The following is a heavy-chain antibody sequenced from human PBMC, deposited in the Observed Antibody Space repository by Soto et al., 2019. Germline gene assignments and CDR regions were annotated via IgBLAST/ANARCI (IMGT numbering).Heavy chain of an antibody. CDR3: AKVGEEDYYASRGYFDY. CDR2: VSGSGGFT. Sequence: WGSLLVSCASSVFTFSNQAMDWVRQAPGKGLEWVSSVSGSGGFTYYADSVKGRFTISRDNSKNTLYLQMKSLRAEDTAIYYCAKVGEEDYYASRGYFDYWGQGTLVTVSS. J-gene: IGHJ4*02. V-gene: IGHV3-23*01. D-gene: IGHD3-22*01. CDR1: VFTFSNQA.